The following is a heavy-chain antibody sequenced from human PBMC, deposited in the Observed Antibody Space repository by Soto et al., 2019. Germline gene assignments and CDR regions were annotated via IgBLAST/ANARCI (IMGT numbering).Heavy chain of an antibody. D-gene: IGHD4-17*01. Sequence: GGSLRLSCAASGFIFSGSSMHWIRQAPGKGLEWLAYIDSRSNLIYYADSVKGRFTISRDNAKDSLFLQMNSLRDDDSAVYYCASLRRDHPGDYYFDYWGQGTLVTVSS. CDR2: IDSRSNLI. J-gene: IGHJ4*02. CDR3: ASLRRDHPGDYYFDY. V-gene: IGHV3-48*02. CDR1: GFIFSGSS.